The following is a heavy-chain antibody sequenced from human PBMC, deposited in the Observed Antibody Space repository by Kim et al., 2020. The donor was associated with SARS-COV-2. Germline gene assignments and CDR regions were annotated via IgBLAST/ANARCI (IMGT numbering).Heavy chain of an antibody. V-gene: IGHV3-9*01. Sequence: YGYSVTGRLTIPRDNAKNSLYLRMDSLRPEDTAFYYCVRSRYTRSGGAFDIWGQGTMVTVSS. J-gene: IGHJ3*02. D-gene: IGHD6-13*01. CDR3: VRSRYTRSGGAFDI.